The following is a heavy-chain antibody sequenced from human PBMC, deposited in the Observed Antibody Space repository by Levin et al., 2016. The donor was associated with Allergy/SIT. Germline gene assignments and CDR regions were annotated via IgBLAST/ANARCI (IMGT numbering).Heavy chain of an antibody. Sequence: SETLSLTCSVSGGSISDFYWSWIRKPAGKGLEWIGRVYISGSTHYNPSLESRVTMSVDKSKDQISLKLTSVTAADTAVYYCARDVSVSRLAAVGIHNYHYGMDVWGRGTTVTVSS. CDR2: VYISGST. V-gene: IGHV4-4*07. J-gene: IGHJ6*02. D-gene: IGHD6-25*01. CDR1: GGSISDFY. CDR3: ARDVSVSRLAAVGIHNYHYGMDV.